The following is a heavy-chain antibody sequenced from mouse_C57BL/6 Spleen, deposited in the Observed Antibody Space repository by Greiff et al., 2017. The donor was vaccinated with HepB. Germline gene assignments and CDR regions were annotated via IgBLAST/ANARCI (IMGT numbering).Heavy chain of an antibody. CDR3: TRDGSTMISYWYFDV. V-gene: IGHV5-9-1*02. Sequence: EVQRVESGEGLVKPGGSLKLSCAASGFTFSSYAMSWVRQTPEKRLEWVAYISSGGDYIYYADTVKGRFTISRDNARNTLYLQMSSLKSEDTAMYYCTRDGSTMISYWYFDVWGTGTTVTVSS. J-gene: IGHJ1*03. D-gene: IGHD2-4*01. CDR1: GFTFSSYA. CDR2: ISSGGDYI.